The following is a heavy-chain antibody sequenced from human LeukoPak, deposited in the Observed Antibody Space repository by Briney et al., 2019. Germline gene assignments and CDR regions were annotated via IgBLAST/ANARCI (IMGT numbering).Heavy chain of an antibody. Sequence: PSETLSLTCAVYGGSFSGYYWNWIRQPPGKGLEWIGEINHSGSTNYNPSLKSRVTISVDTSKNQFSLKLSSVTAADTAVYYCARPTTVTTTAFDIWGQGTMVTVSS. V-gene: IGHV4-34*01. D-gene: IGHD4-11*01. CDR2: INHSGST. CDR3: ARPTTVTTTAFDI. J-gene: IGHJ3*02. CDR1: GGSFSGYY.